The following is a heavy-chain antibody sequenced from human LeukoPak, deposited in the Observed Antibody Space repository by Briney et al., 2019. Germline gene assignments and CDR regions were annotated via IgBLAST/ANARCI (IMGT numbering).Heavy chain of an antibody. CDR2: MFYSGST. D-gene: IGHD5-24*01. CDR1: GGSISSSSDY. V-gene: IGHV4-39*07. Sequence: SETLSLTCTVSGGSISSSSDYWGWVRQPPGKGLEWIGSMFYSGSTYYNPSLKSRVTISVDTSKNQFSLKLSSVTAADTAVYYCARGWLQPGGPEGVYYFDYWGQGTLVTVSS. CDR3: ARGWLQPGGPEGVYYFDY. J-gene: IGHJ4*02.